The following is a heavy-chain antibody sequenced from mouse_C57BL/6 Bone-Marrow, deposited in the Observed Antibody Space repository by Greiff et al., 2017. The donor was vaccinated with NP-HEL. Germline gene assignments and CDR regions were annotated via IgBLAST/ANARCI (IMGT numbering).Heavy chain of an antibody. J-gene: IGHJ1*03. CDR2: IWTGGGT. V-gene: IGHV2-9-1*01. Sequence: VQLVESGPGLVAPSQSLSITCTVSGFSLTSYAISWVRQPPGKGLEWLGAIWTGGGTNYNSALKSRLSISKDNSKSQVFLKMNSLQTDDTDRYICDRDSYGSRYVYFDVWGTGTTVTVSS. CDR1: GFSLTSYA. CDR3: DRDSYGSRYVYFDV. D-gene: IGHD1-1*01.